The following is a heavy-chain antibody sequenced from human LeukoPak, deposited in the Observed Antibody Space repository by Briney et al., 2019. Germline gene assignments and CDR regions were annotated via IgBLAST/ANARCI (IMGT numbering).Heavy chain of an antibody. CDR1: DGSISSNNW. Sequence: SGTLSLTCAVSDGSISSNNWWSWARQPPGKGLEWIGEIYHSGTTDYNPSLKSRVTISVDKSKNQFSLKLSSVTDADTAVYYCARRVVEDYYYYYYMDVWGKGTTVTVSS. D-gene: IGHD3-22*01. V-gene: IGHV4-4*02. J-gene: IGHJ6*03. CDR3: ARRVVEDYYYYYYMDV. CDR2: IYHSGTT.